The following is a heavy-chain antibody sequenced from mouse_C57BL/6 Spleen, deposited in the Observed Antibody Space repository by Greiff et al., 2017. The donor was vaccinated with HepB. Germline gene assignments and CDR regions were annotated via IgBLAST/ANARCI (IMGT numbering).Heavy chain of an antibody. Sequence: EVQLVESGGGLVQPGGSLKLSCAASGFTFSDYGMAWVRQAPRKGPEWVAFISNLAYSIYYADTVTGRFTISRENAKNTLYLEMSSLRSEDTAMYYCARLHYYYGSSYGYFDVWGTGTTVTVSS. CDR1: GFTFSDYG. V-gene: IGHV5-15*01. CDR2: ISNLAYSI. CDR3: ARLHYYYGSSYGYFDV. D-gene: IGHD1-1*01. J-gene: IGHJ1*03.